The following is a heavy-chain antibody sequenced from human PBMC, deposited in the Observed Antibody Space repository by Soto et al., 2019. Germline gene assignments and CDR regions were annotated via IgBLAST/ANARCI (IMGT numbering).Heavy chain of an antibody. CDR1: GYTFTGYY. J-gene: IGHJ6*02. CDR2: INPNSGGT. Sequence: ASVKVSCKASGYTFTGYYMHWVRQAPGQGLEWMGWINPNSGGTNYAQKFQGRVTMTRDTPISTAYMELSRLRSDDTAVYYCARGAARSPDLNYYYGMDVWRQGTTVTVSS. CDR3: ARGAARSPDLNYYYGMDV. V-gene: IGHV1-2*02. D-gene: IGHD6-6*01.